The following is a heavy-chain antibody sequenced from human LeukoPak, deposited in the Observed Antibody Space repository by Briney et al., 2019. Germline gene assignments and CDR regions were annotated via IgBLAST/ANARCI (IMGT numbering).Heavy chain of an antibody. D-gene: IGHD5-18*01. J-gene: IGHJ4*02. CDR3: ARGGGHSYGLPWDY. Sequence: GRSLRLSCAASGFTFSSYGMHWVRQAPGKGLEWVAVIWYDGSNKYYADSVKGRFTISRDNSKNTLYLQMNSLRAEDTAVYYCARGGGHSYGLPWDYWGQGTLVTVSS. CDR2: IWYDGSNK. CDR1: GFTFSSYG. V-gene: IGHV3-33*01.